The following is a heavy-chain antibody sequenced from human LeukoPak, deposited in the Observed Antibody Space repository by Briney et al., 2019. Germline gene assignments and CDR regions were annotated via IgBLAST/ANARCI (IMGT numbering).Heavy chain of an antibody. CDR1: GFTFSSYW. D-gene: IGHD4-17*01. CDR2: IGGSSTTI. CDR3: ARDRDYPRDQFDY. Sequence: GGSLRLSCAASGFTFSSYWMSWVRQAPGKGLEWVSYIGGSSTTIYYADSVKGRFTISRDNAKNSLYLQMNGLRVEDTARYYCARDRDYPRDQFDYWGQGTVVSVSS. J-gene: IGHJ4*02. V-gene: IGHV3-48*04.